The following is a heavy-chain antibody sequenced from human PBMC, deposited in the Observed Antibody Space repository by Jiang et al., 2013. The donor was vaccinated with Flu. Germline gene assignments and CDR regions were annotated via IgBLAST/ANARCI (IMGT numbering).Heavy chain of an antibody. V-gene: IGHV1-18*04. Sequence: SGAEVKKPGASVRLSCTAFGYTLSTYDIIWVRQAPGQGLEWMGWIRVRSGNTIYAHNLQDRITLTTDASTNIAHMELTSLTSDDTAVYYCARDNDSPNGYGFDLWGQGTLVTVAS. CDR1: GYTLSTYD. D-gene: IGHD6-13*01. J-gene: IGHJ5*02. CDR2: IRVRSGNT. CDR3: ARDNDSPNGYGFDL.